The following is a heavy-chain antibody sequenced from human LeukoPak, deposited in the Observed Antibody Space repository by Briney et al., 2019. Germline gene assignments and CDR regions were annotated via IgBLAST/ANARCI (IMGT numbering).Heavy chain of an antibody. D-gene: IGHD6-13*01. J-gene: IGHJ4*02. CDR1: GFTFSSYS. CDR3: AKGSLGSWYYFDY. V-gene: IGHV3-23*01. Sequence: GGSLRLSCAASGFTFSSYSMSWVRQAPGKGLEWVSSISGSGGRIDYADSVKGRFTISRDNSKNTLYLQMNSLRAEDTAVYYCAKGSLGSWYYFDYWGQGTLVTVSS. CDR2: ISGSGGRI.